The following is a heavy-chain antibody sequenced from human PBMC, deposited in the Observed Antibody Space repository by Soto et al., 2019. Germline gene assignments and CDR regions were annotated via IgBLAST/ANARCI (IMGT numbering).Heavy chain of an antibody. Sequence: QVQLQESGPGLVKPSETLSLTCTVSGDSLSSGNYYWSWIRQPPGKGLEWIGYMYYSGSTNYNTSLKSRVTISEDPSKNQFFVRLTSVTAADTAVYYCARIPVDTYMINWFDPWGQGTLVTVSS. J-gene: IGHJ5*02. CDR1: GDSLSSGNYY. V-gene: IGHV4-61*01. CDR2: MYYSGST. CDR3: ARIPVDTYMINWFDP. D-gene: IGHD5-18*01.